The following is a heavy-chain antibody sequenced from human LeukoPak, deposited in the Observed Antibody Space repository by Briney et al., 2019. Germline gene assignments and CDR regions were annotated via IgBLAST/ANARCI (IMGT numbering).Heavy chain of an antibody. V-gene: IGHV4-59*08. Sequence: PSETLSLTCTVSGGSISSYYWSWIRQPPGKGLEWIGYIYYSGSTNYNPSLKSRVTISVDTSKNQFSLKLSFVTAADTAVYYCARHYDSSGYYSTRAFDIWGQGTMVTVSS. CDR1: GGSISSYY. CDR3: ARHYDSSGYYSTRAFDI. D-gene: IGHD3-22*01. CDR2: IYYSGST. J-gene: IGHJ3*02.